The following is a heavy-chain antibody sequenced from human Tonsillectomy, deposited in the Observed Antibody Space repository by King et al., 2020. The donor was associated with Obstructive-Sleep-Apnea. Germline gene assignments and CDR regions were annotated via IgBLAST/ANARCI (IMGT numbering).Heavy chain of an antibody. V-gene: IGHV2-5*02. CDR1: GFSLNPSGVG. CDR3: AHRQEVYYDSSGFDY. D-gene: IGHD3-22*01. CDR2: LYCDADK. J-gene: IGHJ4*02. Sequence: QLTLKESGPTLVKPTQTLTLTCTFSGFSLNPSGVGVGWIRQPPAKALEWLALLYCDADKRYSPSLKSRLTTSKDNAKNQVGLTMTNMDPVETATYYCAHRQEVYYDSSGFDYWGQGTLVTVSS.